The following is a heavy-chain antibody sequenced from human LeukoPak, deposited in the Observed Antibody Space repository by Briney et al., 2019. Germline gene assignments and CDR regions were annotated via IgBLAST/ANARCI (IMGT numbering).Heavy chain of an antibody. CDR3: SAMDTAMVNY. Sequence: GGSLRLSCAASGFTLSSYSMNWVRQAPGKGLEWVSSISSSSSYIYYADSVKGRFTISRDNAKNLLYLQMNSLRAEDTAVYYCSAMDTAMVNYWGQGTLVTVSS. V-gene: IGHV3-21*01. D-gene: IGHD5-18*01. J-gene: IGHJ4*02. CDR1: GFTLSSYS. CDR2: ISSSSSYI.